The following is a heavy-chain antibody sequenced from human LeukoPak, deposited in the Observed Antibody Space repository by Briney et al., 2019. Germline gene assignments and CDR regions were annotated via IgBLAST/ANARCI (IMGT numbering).Heavy chain of an antibody. CDR3: ARDGLSYGSGSYPFDY. J-gene: IGHJ4*02. D-gene: IGHD3-10*01. CDR1: GFTFSSYS. Sequence: GGSLRVSCAASGFTFSSYSMNWVSQAPGKGMEWVSSISSSSSYIYYADSVKGRFTISRDKAKNSLYLQMNSLRAEYTAVYYCARDGLSYGSGSYPFDYWGQGTLVTVSS. CDR2: ISSSSSYI. V-gene: IGHV3-21*01.